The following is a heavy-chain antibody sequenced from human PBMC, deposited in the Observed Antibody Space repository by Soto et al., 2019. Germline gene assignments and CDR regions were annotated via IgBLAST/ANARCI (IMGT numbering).Heavy chain of an antibody. CDR2: IIPIFGTA. J-gene: IGHJ4*02. Sequence: QVQLVQSGAEVKKPGSSVKVSCKASGGTFSSYAISWVRQAPGQGLEWMGGIIPIFGTANYAQKFKGRVTITADEATSTAYMELSRLRSEDTAVYYCARRALGDLTTVTPSDYWGQGTLVTVSS. V-gene: IGHV1-69*01. D-gene: IGHD4-17*01. CDR3: ARRALGDLTTVTPSDY. CDR1: GGTFSSYA.